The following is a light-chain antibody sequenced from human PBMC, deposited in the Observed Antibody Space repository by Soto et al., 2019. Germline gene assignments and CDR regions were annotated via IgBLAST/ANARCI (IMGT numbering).Light chain of an antibody. J-gene: IGKJ1*01. CDR2: AAS. Sequence: DIQMTQSPSSLSASVGERVTITCRASQSISSYLNWYQQKPGKAPKLLIYAASSLQSGVPSRFSGSGSGTDSTLTISSLQPEDFATYYCQQSYSTPSTFGQGTKVDI. CDR1: QSISSY. V-gene: IGKV1-39*01. CDR3: QQSYSTPST.